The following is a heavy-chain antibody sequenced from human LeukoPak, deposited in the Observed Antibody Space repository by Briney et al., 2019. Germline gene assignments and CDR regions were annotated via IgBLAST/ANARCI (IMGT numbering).Heavy chain of an antibody. CDR3: AKTPRLLYSYGYGVDY. CDR1: GFTFSSYA. Sequence: GGSLRLSCAASGFTFSSYAMSWVRQAPGKGLEWVSAISGSGGSTYYADSVKGRFTTSRDNSKNTLYLQMNSLRAEDTAVYYCAKTPRLLYSYGYGVDYWGQGTLVTVSS. D-gene: IGHD5-18*01. J-gene: IGHJ4*02. V-gene: IGHV3-23*01. CDR2: ISGSGGST.